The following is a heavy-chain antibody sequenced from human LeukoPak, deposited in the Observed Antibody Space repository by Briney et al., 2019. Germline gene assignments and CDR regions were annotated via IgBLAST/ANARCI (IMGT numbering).Heavy chain of an antibody. V-gene: IGHV1-8*01. J-gene: IGHJ1*01. Sequence: GASVKVSCKASGCTFTSYDINWVRRATGQGLEWMGWMNPNSGNTGYAQKSQGRVTMTRNTSISTAYMELSSLKSEDTAVYYCARNSAGERYFQHWGQGTLVTVSS. D-gene: IGHD2-21*01. CDR1: GCTFTSYD. CDR2: MNPNSGNT. CDR3: ARNSAGERYFQH.